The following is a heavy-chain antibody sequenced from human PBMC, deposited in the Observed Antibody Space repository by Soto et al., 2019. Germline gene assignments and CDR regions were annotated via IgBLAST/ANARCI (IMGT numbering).Heavy chain of an antibody. J-gene: IGHJ4*02. D-gene: IGHD5-12*01. CDR3: AKDYNIVATALLDY. Sequence: GGSLRLSCAASGFTLSNYAMSWVRQAPGKGLEWVSSISGRGDSTYYAASVKGRCIISRDNFKNTVYLQLNGLRAEDTATYYCAKDYNIVATALLDYWGQGTLVTVSS. V-gene: IGHV3-23*01. CDR2: ISGRGDST. CDR1: GFTLSNYA.